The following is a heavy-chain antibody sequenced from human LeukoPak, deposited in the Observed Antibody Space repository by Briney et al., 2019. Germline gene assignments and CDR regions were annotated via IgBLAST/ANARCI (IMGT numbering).Heavy chain of an antibody. CDR1: GGSISSYY. V-gene: IGHV4-59*01. D-gene: IGHD5-12*01. CDR3: ARYSGYDDY. J-gene: IGHJ4*02. Sequence: SETLSLTCTVSGGSISSYYWSWLRQPPGKGLEWIGYIYYSGSTNYNPSLKSRVTISVDTSKNQFSLKLSSVTAADTAVYYCARYSGYDDYWGRGTLVTVSS. CDR2: IYYSGST.